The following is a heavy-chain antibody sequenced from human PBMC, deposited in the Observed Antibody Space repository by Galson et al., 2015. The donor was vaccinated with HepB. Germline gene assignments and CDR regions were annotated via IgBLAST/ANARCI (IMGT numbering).Heavy chain of an antibody. V-gene: IGHV5-51*01. CDR1: GYSFTSYW. D-gene: IGHD3-22*01. CDR3: ARRNYYDSSGYYNDVCDAFDI. J-gene: IGHJ3*02. Sequence: QSGAEVKKPGESLKISCKGSGYSFTSYWIGWVRQMPGKGLEWMGIIYPGDSDTRYSPSFQGQVTISADKSISTAYLQWSSLKASDTAMYYCARRNYYDSSGYYNDVCDAFDIWGQGTMVTVSS. CDR2: IYPGDSDT.